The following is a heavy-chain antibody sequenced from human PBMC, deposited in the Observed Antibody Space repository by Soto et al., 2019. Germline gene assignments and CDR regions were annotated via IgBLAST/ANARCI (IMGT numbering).Heavy chain of an antibody. J-gene: IGHJ6*02. V-gene: IGHV1-18*04. CDR1: GYTFTNYG. D-gene: IGHD4-17*01. Sequence: QVQLVQSGPEVKKPGTSVRVSCKTAGYTFTNYGITWVRQAPGQGLEWMGWIGAYNGNTNYAQRFQGRLTMTTDTSTDTGYRELRSLKSDDTAGYYCARGYGDYIRALDVWGQGTTVTVSS. CDR2: IGAYNGNT. CDR3: ARGYGDYIRALDV.